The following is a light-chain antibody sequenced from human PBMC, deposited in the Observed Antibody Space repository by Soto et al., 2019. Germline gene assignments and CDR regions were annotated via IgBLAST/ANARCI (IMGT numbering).Light chain of an antibody. V-gene: IGKV3-20*01. CDR2: GTS. CDR1: QSVSGTF. J-gene: IGKJ1*01. CDR3: HQYSRSPT. Sequence: EILLTQSPGTLSLSPGETATLSCRASQSVSGTFLAWYQQKPGQAPTLLIYGTSSRATGIPDRFSGSGSATEFTLTISRLQPEDFAVYYCHQYSRSPTFGQGTKVEIK.